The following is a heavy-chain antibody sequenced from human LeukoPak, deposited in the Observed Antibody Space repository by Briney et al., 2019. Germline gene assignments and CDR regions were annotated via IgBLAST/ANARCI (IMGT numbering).Heavy chain of an antibody. V-gene: IGHV4-59*01. D-gene: IGHD6-19*01. CDR3: ARVYSSGSRAFHH. Sequence: SETLSLTCTVSGGSISSYYWSWIRQPPGKGLEWIGYIYYSGSTNYNPSLKSRVTISVDTSKNQFSLKLSSVTAADTAVYYCARVYSSGSRAFHHWGQGTLVTVSS. J-gene: IGHJ1*01. CDR2: IYYSGST. CDR1: GGSISSYY.